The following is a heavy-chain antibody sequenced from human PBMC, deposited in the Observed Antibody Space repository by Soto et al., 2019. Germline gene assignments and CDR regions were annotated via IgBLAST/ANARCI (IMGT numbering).Heavy chain of an antibody. D-gene: IGHD3-9*01. Sequence: SEALSLTCTVSGGSISSYYWSWILQPPWKGLEWIGYIYYSGSTNYNPSLKSRVTISVDTSKNQFSLKLSSVTAADTAVYYCATDSILTGYYGYWGQGTLVTVSS. CDR2: IYYSGST. CDR1: GGSISSYY. J-gene: IGHJ4*02. CDR3: ATDSILTGYYGY. V-gene: IGHV4-59*01.